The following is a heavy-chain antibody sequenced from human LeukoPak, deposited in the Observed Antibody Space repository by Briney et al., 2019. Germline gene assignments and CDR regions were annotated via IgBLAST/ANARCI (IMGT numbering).Heavy chain of an antibody. CDR1: GGPISSGDYY. CDR3: ASGGGYSYGRPYYFDY. D-gene: IGHD5-18*01. CDR2: IYYSGST. V-gene: IGHV4-30-4*01. J-gene: IGHJ4*02. Sequence: SQTLSLTCTVSGGPISSGDYYWSWIRQPPGKGLEWIGYIYYSGSTYYNPSLKSRVTISVDTSKNQFSLKLSSVTAADTAVYYCASGGGYSYGRPYYFDYWGQGTLVTVSS.